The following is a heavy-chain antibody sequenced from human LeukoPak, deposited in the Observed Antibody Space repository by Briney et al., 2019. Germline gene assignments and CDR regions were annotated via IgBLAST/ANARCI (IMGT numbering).Heavy chain of an antibody. Sequence: ASVKVSCKASGYTFTGYYMHWVRQAPGQGLEWMGWINPNSGGTNYAQKFQGRVTMTRDTSISTAYMELSRLRSDDTAVYYCASHYYDSSGYSADWGQGTLVTVSS. CDR1: GYTFTGYY. V-gene: IGHV1-2*02. J-gene: IGHJ4*02. CDR2: INPNSGGT. D-gene: IGHD3-22*01. CDR3: ASHYYDSSGYSAD.